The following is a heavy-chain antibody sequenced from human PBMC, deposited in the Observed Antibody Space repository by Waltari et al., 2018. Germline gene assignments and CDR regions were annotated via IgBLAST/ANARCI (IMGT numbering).Heavy chain of an antibody. CDR3: ARDTAGDYGFDY. CDR2: IYYSGST. D-gene: IGHD4-17*01. CDR1: GGSLSSYY. J-gene: IGHJ4*02. Sequence: QVQLQVSGPGLVKPSETLSLTCTVSGGSLSSYYWSWIRQPPGTGREWIGYIYYSGSTNYNPSLKSRVTISVDTSKNQFSLKLSSVTAADTAVYYSARDTAGDYGFDYWGQGTLVTVSS. V-gene: IGHV4-59*01.